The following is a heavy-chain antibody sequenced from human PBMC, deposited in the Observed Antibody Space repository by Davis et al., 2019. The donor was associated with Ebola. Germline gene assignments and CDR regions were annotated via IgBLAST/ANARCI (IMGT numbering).Heavy chain of an antibody. CDR2: ISGSGGST. D-gene: IGHD6-13*01. J-gene: IGHJ6*02. V-gene: IGHV3-23*01. Sequence: GESLKISCAASGFTFSSYAMSWVRQAPGKGLEWVSAISGSGGSTYYADSVKGRFTISRDNSKNTLYLQMNSLRAEDTAVYYCAREKAAADYYYYGMDVWGQGTTVTVSS. CDR1: GFTFSSYA. CDR3: AREKAAADYYYYGMDV.